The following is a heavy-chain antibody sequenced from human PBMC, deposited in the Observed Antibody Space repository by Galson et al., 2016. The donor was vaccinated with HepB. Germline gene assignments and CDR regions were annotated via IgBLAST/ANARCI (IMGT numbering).Heavy chain of an antibody. CDR1: GYTLTELS. Sequence: SVKVSCKVSGYTLTELSLHWVRQAPGKGLEWMGTFDPEDDETIYAQKFQGRLTMAGDTSTDTAYMELSSLRSEDTAMYYCATGPIGPPVHWGQGTLVTVSA. V-gene: IGHV1-24*01. CDR2: FDPEDDET. J-gene: IGHJ4*02. CDR3: ATGPIGPPVH. D-gene: IGHD3-22*01.